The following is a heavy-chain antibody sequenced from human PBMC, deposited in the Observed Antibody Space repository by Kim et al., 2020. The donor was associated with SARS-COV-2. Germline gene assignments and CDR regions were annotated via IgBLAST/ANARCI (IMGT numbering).Heavy chain of an antibody. Sequence: ASVKVSCKASGYTFTSYGISWVRQAPGQGLEWMGWISAYNGNTNYAQKLQGRVTMTTDTSTSTAYMELRSLRSDDTAVYYCARLPSSMVRGVIFRWWGLYYWGQGTLVTVSS. J-gene: IGHJ4*02. CDR3: ARLPSSMVRGVIFRWWGLYY. V-gene: IGHV1-18*01. CDR1: GYTFTSYG. CDR2: ISAYNGNT. D-gene: IGHD3-10*01.